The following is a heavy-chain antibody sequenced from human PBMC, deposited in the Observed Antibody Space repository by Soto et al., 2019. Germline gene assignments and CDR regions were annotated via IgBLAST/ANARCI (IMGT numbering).Heavy chain of an antibody. D-gene: IGHD2-15*01. CDR1: GGSISSYY. V-gene: IGHV4-59*01. J-gene: IGHJ5*02. CDR3: ARGCSGGSCYWSRIDP. CDR2: IYYSGST. Sequence: SETLSLTCTVSGGSISSYYWSWIRQPPGKGLEWIGYIYYSGSTNYNPSLKSRVTISVDTSKNQFSLKLSSVTAADTAVYYCARGCSGGSCYWSRIDPWGQGTLVTSPQ.